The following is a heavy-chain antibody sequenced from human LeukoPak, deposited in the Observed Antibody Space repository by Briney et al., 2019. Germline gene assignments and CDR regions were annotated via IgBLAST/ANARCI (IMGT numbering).Heavy chain of an antibody. V-gene: IGHV3-33*01. D-gene: IGHD3-10*01. CDR1: GFIFRNFA. CDR3: ARGPYYNPSDAFDL. J-gene: IGHJ3*01. CDR2: MWTDRSDK. Sequence: GGSLRLSCAASGFIFRNFAMQWVRQAPGKGLEWVGVMWTDRSDKYYADSVKGRFTISRDNSRSALYLQMNSLRPEDTAVYYCARGPYYNPSDAFDLWGQGTVVTVS.